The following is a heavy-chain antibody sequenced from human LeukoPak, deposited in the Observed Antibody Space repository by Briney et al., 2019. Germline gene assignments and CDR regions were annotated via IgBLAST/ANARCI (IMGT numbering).Heavy chain of an antibody. CDR2: IYTSGST. D-gene: IGHD4-11*01. CDR3: ARLLTTVRFRLMYYYMDV. Sequence: SETLSLTCTVSGGSISSYYWSWIRQPPGKGLEWIGYIYTSGSTNYNPSLKSRVTISVDTSKNQFSLKLSSVTAADTAVYYCARLLTTVRFRLMYYYMDVWGKGTTVTVSS. V-gene: IGHV4-4*09. J-gene: IGHJ6*03. CDR1: GGSISSYY.